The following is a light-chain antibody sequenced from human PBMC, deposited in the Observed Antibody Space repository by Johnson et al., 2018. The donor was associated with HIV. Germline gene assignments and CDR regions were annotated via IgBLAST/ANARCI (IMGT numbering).Light chain of an antibody. Sequence: QAVLTQPPSVSAAPGQKVTISCSGNRSNIGDNFVSWYQHLPGTAPKLLVYDNSKRPSGIPDRFSATKSGTSATLAITALQTGDEADYYCGTWDSSLSGYVFGTGTKVTVL. V-gene: IGLV1-51*01. J-gene: IGLJ1*01. CDR2: DNS. CDR3: GTWDSSLSGYV. CDR1: RSNIGDNF.